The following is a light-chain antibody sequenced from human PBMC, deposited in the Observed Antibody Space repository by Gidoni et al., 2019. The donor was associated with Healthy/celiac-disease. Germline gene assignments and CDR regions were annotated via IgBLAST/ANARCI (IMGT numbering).Light chain of an antibody. V-gene: IGKV3-20*01. Sequence: EIVLTQSPGTLSLSPGERATLSCRASQSVSSSYLAWYQQKPGQAPRLLIYGASSRATGIPDRFSGSGSGTDFTLTISRLEPEDFAVYYCQQYGSSPRITLGQGTRLEIK. CDR3: QQYGSSPRIT. J-gene: IGKJ5*01. CDR2: GAS. CDR1: QSVSSSY.